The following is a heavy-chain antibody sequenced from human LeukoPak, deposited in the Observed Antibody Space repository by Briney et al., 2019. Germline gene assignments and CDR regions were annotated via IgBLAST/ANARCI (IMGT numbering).Heavy chain of an antibody. D-gene: IGHD3-22*01. J-gene: IGHJ4*02. Sequence: GGSLRLSCADSGFTFSNYAMSWVRQAPGKGLEWVSTISGSGGDTYYADSVKGRFTISRDHSKNTLYLQMNSLRAEDTAVYYCAKDLPFYYDSTGYYPYYFDFWGQGTLVIVSS. V-gene: IGHV3-23*01. CDR3: AKDLPFYYDSTGYYPYYFDF. CDR1: GFTFSNYA. CDR2: ISGSGGDT.